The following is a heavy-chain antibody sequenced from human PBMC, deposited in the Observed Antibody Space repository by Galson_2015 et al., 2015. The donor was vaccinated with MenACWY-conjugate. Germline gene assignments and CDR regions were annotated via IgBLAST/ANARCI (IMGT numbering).Heavy chain of an antibody. CDR2: ITVDATNT. J-gene: IGHJ4*02. CDR3: ARDGGGGTPFDC. D-gene: IGHD1-26*01. CDR1: GFTLGRYW. Sequence: SLRLSCAASGFTLGRYWIHWVRHVPGKGPVWISCITVDATNTAFADSVKGRFALSRDNARNTVYLQMNSLTAEDTAVYYCARDGGGGTPFDCWGQGTLVTVSS. V-gene: IGHV3-74*03.